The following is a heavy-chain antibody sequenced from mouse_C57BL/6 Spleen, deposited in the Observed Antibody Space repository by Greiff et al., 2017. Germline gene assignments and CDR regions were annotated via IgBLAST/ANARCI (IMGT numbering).Heavy chain of an antibody. Sequence: EVKLVESGGGLVKPGGSLKLSCAASGFTFSSYAMSWVRQTPEKRLEWVATISDGGSYTYYPDNVKGRFTISRDNAKNNLYLQMSHLKSEDTAMYYCARDRRRDGYDFDVWGTGTTVTVSS. V-gene: IGHV5-4*01. D-gene: IGHD2-2*01. CDR1: GFTFSSYA. CDR3: ARDRRRDGYDFDV. J-gene: IGHJ1*03. CDR2: ISDGGSYT.